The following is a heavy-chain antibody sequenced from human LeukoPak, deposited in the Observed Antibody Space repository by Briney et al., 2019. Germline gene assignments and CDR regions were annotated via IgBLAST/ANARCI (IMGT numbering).Heavy chain of an antibody. CDR3: ARDSLARPLGY. Sequence: GGSLRLSCVASGFTFSSYAMHWVRQAPGKGLEWVAVIPYDGRNKYYADSVKGRFTISRDNTRNTLYLQMNSLRVEDTAVYYCARDSLARPLGYWGQGTLVTVSS. D-gene: IGHD6-6*01. V-gene: IGHV3-30*04. CDR1: GFTFSSYA. CDR2: IPYDGRNK. J-gene: IGHJ4*02.